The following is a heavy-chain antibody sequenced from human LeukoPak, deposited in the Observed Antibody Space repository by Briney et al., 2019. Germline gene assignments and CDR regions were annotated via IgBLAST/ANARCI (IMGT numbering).Heavy chain of an antibody. CDR1: GFTFTTYA. CDR2: IFYSGTT. J-gene: IGHJ4*02. Sequence: GSLRLSCAASGFTFTTYAMSWVRQPPGKGLEWVGYIFYSGTTDSNPSLKSRVTISVDTSKNQFSLKLSSVTAADTAVYYCARTYCSGGSCHFDYWGQGTLVTVSS. D-gene: IGHD2-15*01. CDR3: ARTYCSGGSCHFDY. V-gene: IGHV4-59*08.